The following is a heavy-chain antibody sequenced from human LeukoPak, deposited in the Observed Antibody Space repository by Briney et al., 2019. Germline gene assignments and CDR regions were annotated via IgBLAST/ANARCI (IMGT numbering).Heavy chain of an antibody. CDR2: ISWDGGST. J-gene: IGHJ6*03. CDR3: AKGAYYETRDYYYYMDV. D-gene: IGHD3-22*01. V-gene: IGHV3-43D*03. CDR1: GFTFDDYA. Sequence: PGGSLRLSCAASGFTFDDYAMHWVRQAPGKGLEWVSLISWDGGSTYYADSVKGRFTISRDNSKNSLYLQMNSLRAEDTALYYCAKGAYYETRDYYYYMDVWGKGTTVTVSS.